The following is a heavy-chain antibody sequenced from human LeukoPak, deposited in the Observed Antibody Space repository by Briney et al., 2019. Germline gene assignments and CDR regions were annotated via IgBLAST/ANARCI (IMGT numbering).Heavy chain of an antibody. D-gene: IGHD1-26*01. CDR2: IYYSGST. Sequence: SETLSLTCTVSGGSISSYYWSWIRQPPGKGLEWIGYIYYSGSTDYNPSLKSRVTISVDTSKNQFSLKLSSVTAADTAVYYCARDGNGMDVWGQGTTVTVSS. J-gene: IGHJ6*02. CDR3: ARDGNGMDV. CDR1: GGSISSYY. V-gene: IGHV4-59*01.